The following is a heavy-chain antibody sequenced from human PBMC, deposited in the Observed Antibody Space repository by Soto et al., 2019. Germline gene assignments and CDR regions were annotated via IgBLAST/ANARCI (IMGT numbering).Heavy chain of an antibody. Sequence: LGESLKISCKGSGDSFTSYWIGWVRQMPGKGLEWMGIIYPGDSDTRYSPSFQGQVTISADKSISTAYLQWSSLKASDTAMYYCARLELEYSSLIDYWGQGTLVTVSS. CDR1: GDSFTSYW. CDR3: ARLELEYSSLIDY. J-gene: IGHJ4*02. V-gene: IGHV5-51*01. D-gene: IGHD6-13*01. CDR2: IYPGDSDT.